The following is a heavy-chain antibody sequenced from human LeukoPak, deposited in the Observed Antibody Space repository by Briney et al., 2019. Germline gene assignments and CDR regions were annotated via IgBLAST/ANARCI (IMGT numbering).Heavy chain of an antibody. CDR2: IYYSGST. V-gene: IGHV4-39*07. Sequence: SETLSLTCTVSGGSISSSSYYWGWIRQPPGKGLEWIGSIYYSGSTYYNPSLKSRVTISVDTSKNQFSLKLSSVTAADTAVYYCARDTFRAIIHPMGNPFDYWGQGTLVTVSS. CDR1: GGSISSSSYY. CDR3: ARDTFRAIIHPMGNPFDY. D-gene: IGHD7-27*01. J-gene: IGHJ4*02.